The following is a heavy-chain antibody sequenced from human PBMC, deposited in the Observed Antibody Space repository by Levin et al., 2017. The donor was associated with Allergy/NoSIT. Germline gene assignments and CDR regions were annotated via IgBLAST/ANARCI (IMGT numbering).Heavy chain of an antibody. J-gene: IGHJ4*02. CDR1: GFTFSSYS. Sequence: GGSLRLSCAASGFTFSSYSMNWVRQAPGKGLEWVSSISSSSSYIYYADSVKGRFTISRDNAKNSLYLQMNSLRAEDTAVYYCARDLSGGGAAASGYYFDYWGQGTLVTVSS. CDR3: ARDLSGGGAAASGYYFDY. D-gene: IGHD6-13*01. CDR2: ISSSSSYI. V-gene: IGHV3-21*01.